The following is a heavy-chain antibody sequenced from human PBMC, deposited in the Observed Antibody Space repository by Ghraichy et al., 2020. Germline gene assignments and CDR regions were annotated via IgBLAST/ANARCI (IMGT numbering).Heavy chain of an antibody. CDR3: ARGIYYFDP. CDR2: ITISTGNT. J-gene: IGHJ5*02. V-gene: IGHV1-18*01. CDR1: GYSFTDYG. D-gene: IGHD1-26*01. Sequence: ASVKVSCKTSGYSFTDYGITWVRQAPGQGLEWMGWITISTGNTHSAQKLQGRVTMSADTSTGTVYMELKSLTYDDTAVYYCARGIYYFDPWGQGTPVTVS.